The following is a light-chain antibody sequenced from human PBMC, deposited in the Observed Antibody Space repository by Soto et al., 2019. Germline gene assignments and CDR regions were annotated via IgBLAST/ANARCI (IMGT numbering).Light chain of an antibody. J-gene: IGKJ2*01. V-gene: IGKV3-11*01. CDR2: DAS. Sequence: TLSLSPGERATLSCRASQSVSSYLAWYQQKPGQAPRLLIYDASNRATGIPARFSGSGSGTDFTLTISSLEPEDFAVYYCLQRRITQTFGHESKL. CDR3: LQRRITQT. CDR1: QSVSSY.